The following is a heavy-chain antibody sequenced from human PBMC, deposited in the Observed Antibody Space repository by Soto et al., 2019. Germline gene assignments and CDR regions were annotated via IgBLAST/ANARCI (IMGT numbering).Heavy chain of an antibody. CDR3: ATQEVGGSYVYTFDP. Sequence: SETLTLSCAVSGCSISSSNYYWVWMGQPPGKGLEWIGSIYYSGSTYYNPSLKSRVTISVDTSKNQFSLKLSSVTAADTAVYYCATQEVGGSYVYTFDPWGQGTLVTVS. CDR1: GCSISSSNYY. D-gene: IGHD1-26*01. J-gene: IGHJ5*02. CDR2: IYYSGST. V-gene: IGHV4-39*01.